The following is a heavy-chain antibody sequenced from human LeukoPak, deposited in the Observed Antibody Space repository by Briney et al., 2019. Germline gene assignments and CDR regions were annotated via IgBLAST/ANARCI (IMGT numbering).Heavy chain of an antibody. J-gene: IGHJ2*01. D-gene: IGHD2-15*01. CDR1: GYTFTSYG. Sequence: GASVKVSCKASGYTFTSYGISWVRQAPGQGLEWMGWISAYNGNTNYAQKLQGRVTMTTDTSTSTAYMELRSLRSDDTAVYYCARDARKIVCSGGSCYDPTRSYWYFDLWGRGTLVTVSS. CDR2: ISAYNGNT. V-gene: IGHV1-18*01. CDR3: ARDARKIVCSGGSCYDPTRSYWYFDL.